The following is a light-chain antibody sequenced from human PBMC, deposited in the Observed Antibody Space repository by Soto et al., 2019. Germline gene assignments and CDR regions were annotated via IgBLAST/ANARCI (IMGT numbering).Light chain of an antibody. Sequence: EIVLTQSPGTLSLSPGESATLSCRASQSVASSNLAWYQQKPGQAPRLLIDGASIRATGITDRFSGTGSGTDFTLTISRLEPEDFAVYCCQQYGSSPRTFGQGTKVEVK. V-gene: IGKV3-20*01. CDR2: GAS. CDR1: QSVASSN. CDR3: QQYGSSPRT. J-gene: IGKJ1*01.